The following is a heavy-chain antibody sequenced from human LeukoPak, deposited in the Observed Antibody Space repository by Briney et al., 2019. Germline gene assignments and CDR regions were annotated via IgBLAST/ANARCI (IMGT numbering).Heavy chain of an antibody. Sequence: PGGSLRLSCAASGFTFSSYAMHWVRQAPGKGLEWVAVISYDGSNKYYADSVKGRFTISRDNSKNTLYLQMNSLRAEDTAVYYCARGGSGYYYYYYGMDVWGQGTTVTVSS. CDR3: ARGGSGYYYYYYGMDV. CDR2: ISYDGSNK. J-gene: IGHJ6*02. CDR1: GFTFSSYA. D-gene: IGHD3-22*01. V-gene: IGHV3-30-3*01.